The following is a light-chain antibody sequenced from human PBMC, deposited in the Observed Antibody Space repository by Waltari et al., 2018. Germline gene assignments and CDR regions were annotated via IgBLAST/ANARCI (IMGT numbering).Light chain of an antibody. Sequence: DIVMTQSPDSLAVSLGAKATINCKSSQSVFHSSYNKNYLAWYQQKPGQPPNLLRYWASTRESGVPDRFSGSESGTDFTLTISSLQAEDVAVYYCQQYFSAPWTFGQGTRVEIK. V-gene: IGKV4-1*01. CDR3: QQYFSAPWT. CDR2: WAS. CDR1: QSVFHSSYNKNY. J-gene: IGKJ1*01.